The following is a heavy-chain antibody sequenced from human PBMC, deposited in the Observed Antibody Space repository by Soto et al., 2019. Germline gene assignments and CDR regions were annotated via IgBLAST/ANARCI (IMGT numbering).Heavy chain of an antibody. V-gene: IGHV3-23*01. CDR2: ISGSGGTT. Sequence: EVQLLESGGGLVQPGGSLRLSCAASGFTFSSYAMSWVRQAPGKGLEWVSAISGSGGTTYYADSVKGRFTCSRDNSKNTRYLQMNSLRAEDTAVYYCAKTANGWFSAFDIWGQGTMVTVSS. D-gene: IGHD6-19*01. CDR1: GFTFSSYA. CDR3: AKTANGWFSAFDI. J-gene: IGHJ3*02.